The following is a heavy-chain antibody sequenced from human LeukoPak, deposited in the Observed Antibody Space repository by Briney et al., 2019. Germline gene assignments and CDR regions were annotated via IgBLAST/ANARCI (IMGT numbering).Heavy chain of an antibody. CDR3: ARDLHI. CDR2: IYYSGST. Sequence: SETLSLTCAVSGGSISSSNWWSWVRQPPGKGLEWIGSIYYSGSTYYNPSLKSRVTISVDTSKNQFSLKLSSVTAADTAVYYCARDLHIWGQGTMVTVSS. V-gene: IGHV4-4*02. CDR1: GGSISSSNW. J-gene: IGHJ3*02.